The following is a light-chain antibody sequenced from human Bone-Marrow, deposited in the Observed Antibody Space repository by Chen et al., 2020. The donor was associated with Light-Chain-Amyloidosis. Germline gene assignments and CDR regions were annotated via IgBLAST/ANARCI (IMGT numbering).Light chain of an antibody. CDR3: SSYTITNTLV. CDR1: SSDVGGDNH. Sequence: QSALTQPASVSGSPGQSITISCTGTSSDVGGDNHVSWYQQHPDKAPKTRIYEVTNRPSWVPDRFSGSQSDSTASLTISGLQTEDEADYFCSSYTITNTLVFGSGTRVTVL. CDR2: EVT. V-gene: IGLV2-14*01. J-gene: IGLJ1*01.